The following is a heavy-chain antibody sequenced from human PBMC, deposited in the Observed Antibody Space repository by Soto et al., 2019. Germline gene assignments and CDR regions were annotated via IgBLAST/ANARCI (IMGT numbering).Heavy chain of an antibody. D-gene: IGHD4-4*01. CDR1: GFSLTTDGAG. CDR3: AHRPLDYNSYAPYFDY. CDR2: IYWDDDK. Sequence: QITLRETGPTLVNPTQTLTLTCTLSGFSLTTDGAGVGWIRQPPGKALEWLALIYWDDDKRYSPSLRSRLTNTKDTSKNQVVLTMTNVDPVDTATYYCAHRPLDYNSYAPYFDYWGQGTLVTVSS. V-gene: IGHV2-5*02. J-gene: IGHJ4*02.